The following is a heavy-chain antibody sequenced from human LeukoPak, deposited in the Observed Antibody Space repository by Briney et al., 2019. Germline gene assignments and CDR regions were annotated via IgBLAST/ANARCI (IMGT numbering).Heavy chain of an antibody. V-gene: IGHV1-8*01. D-gene: IGHD3-10*01. Sequence: GASVKVSCKASGYTFTSYDINWVRQATGQGLEWMGWMNPNSGNTGYAQKFQGRVTMTRNTSISTAYLQWSSLKASDTAMYYCARRFGESHNNWFDPWGQGTLVTVSS. CDR3: ARRFGESHNNWFDP. CDR2: MNPNSGNT. J-gene: IGHJ5*02. CDR1: GYTFTSYD.